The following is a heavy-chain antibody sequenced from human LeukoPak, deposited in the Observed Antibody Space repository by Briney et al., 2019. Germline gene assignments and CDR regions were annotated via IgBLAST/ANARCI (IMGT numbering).Heavy chain of an antibody. J-gene: IGHJ5*02. D-gene: IGHD3-10*01. CDR3: ARAEPSITMVRGVIWFDP. V-gene: IGHV4-31*03. Sequence: PSETLSLTCTVSGGSISSGGYYWSWIRQHPGKGLEWIGYIYYSGSTYYNPSLKSRVTISVDTSKNQFSLKLSSVTAADTAVYYCARAEPSITMVRGVIWFDPWGRGTLVTVSS. CDR1: GGSISSGGYY. CDR2: IYYSGST.